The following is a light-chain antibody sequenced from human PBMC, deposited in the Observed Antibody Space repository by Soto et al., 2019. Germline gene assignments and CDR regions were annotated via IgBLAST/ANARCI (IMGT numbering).Light chain of an antibody. CDR3: VSFTASKSYV. Sequence: ALTQPASVSGSPGQSITISCTGTSSDVGAYIFVSWYQQYPGKAPKLMIYDITNRPSGVSNRFSGSKAGNTASLTISGLQAEDEADYYCVSFTASKSYVFGTGTKVTVL. CDR1: SSDVGAYIF. J-gene: IGLJ1*01. V-gene: IGLV2-14*01. CDR2: DIT.